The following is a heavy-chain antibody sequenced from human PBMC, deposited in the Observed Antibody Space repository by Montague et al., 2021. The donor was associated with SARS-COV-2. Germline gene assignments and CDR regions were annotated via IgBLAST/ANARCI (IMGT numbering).Heavy chain of an antibody. CDR2: ISYSGST. CDR1: GASVRSGNSY. V-gene: IGHV4-61*01. D-gene: IGHD3-22*01. J-gene: IGHJ1*01. Sequence: ETQSLTCTVSGASVRSGNSYWNWIRKPTGKGLEWIGYISYSGSTNYSPSLKSRVTISVDTSKNQLSLKVIYATAADTAVYYCARIGYESVGYYYIYPYWGQGTLVTVSS. CDR3: ARIGYESVGYYYIYPY.